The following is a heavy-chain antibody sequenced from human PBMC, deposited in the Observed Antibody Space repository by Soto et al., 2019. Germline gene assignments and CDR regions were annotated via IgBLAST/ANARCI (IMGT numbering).Heavy chain of an antibody. D-gene: IGHD6-13*01. J-gene: IGHJ6*03. V-gene: IGHV1-18*01. Sequence: QVQLVQSGGEVKKPGASVKVSCKASGYTFSSYGISWVRQAPGQGLEWMGWISVYNGNTNYAEKFQGRVTMTTDTSTSTAYMELGSLTSADTAVYYCARRFGYSSSYNSYYLDVWGKGTTVTVSS. CDR3: ARRFGYSSSYNSYYLDV. CDR2: ISVYNGNT. CDR1: GYTFSSYG.